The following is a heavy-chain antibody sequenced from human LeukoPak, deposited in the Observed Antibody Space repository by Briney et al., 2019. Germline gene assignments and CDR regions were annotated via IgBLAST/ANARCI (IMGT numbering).Heavy chain of an antibody. V-gene: IGHV3-74*01. J-gene: IGHJ5*02. Sequence: GGSLRLSCAASGFTFSSYWMHWVRQAPGKGLVWVSRINSDGSSTSYADSVKGRFSFSRDNAKNTLYLQMNSLRAEDTAVYYCARGGYREQLGSWGQGTLVTVSS. D-gene: IGHD6-13*01. CDR3: ARGGYREQLGS. CDR2: INSDGSST. CDR1: GFTFSSYW.